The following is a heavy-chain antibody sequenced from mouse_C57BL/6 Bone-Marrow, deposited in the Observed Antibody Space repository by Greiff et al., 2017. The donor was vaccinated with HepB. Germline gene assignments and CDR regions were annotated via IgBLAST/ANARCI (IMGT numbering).Heavy chain of an antibody. J-gene: IGHJ1*03. V-gene: IGHV5-4*03. CDR3: ARVLYGHWYFDV. D-gene: IGHD1-1*02. CDR2: ISDGGSYT. Sequence: EVMLVESGGGLVKPGGSLKLSCAASGFTFSSYAMSWVRQTPEKRLEWVATISDGGSYTYYPDNVKGRFTISRDNAKNNLYLQMSHLKSEDTAMYYCARVLYGHWYFDVWGTGTTVTVSS. CDR1: GFTFSSYA.